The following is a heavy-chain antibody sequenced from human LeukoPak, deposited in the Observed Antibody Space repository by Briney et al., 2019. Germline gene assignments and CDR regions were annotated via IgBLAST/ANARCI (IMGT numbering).Heavy chain of an antibody. D-gene: IGHD2-2*01. CDR3: ARYPYCSSTSCSPYYFDY. J-gene: IGHJ4*02. V-gene: IGHV3-21*01. CDR2: ISSSSSYI. CDR1: GFTFSSYS. Sequence: GGSLRLSCAASGFTFSSYSMNWLRPAPGQGLEWVSSISSSSSYIYYADSVEGRFTISRDNAKNSLYLQMNSLRAEDTAVYYFARYPYCSSTSCSPYYFDYWGQGTLVTVSS.